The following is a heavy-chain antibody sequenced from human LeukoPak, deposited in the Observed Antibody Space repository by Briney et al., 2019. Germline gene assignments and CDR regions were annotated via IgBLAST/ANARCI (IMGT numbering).Heavy chain of an antibody. J-gene: IGHJ4*02. Sequence: GGSLRLSCAASGFTFSSYSMNWVRQAPGKGLEWVSSISSSSSYIYYADSLKGRFTISRDNAKNSLYLQMNSLRAEDTAVYYCARGYSCGGDCSESPIDYWGQGTLVTVSS. CDR1: GFTFSSYS. V-gene: IGHV3-21*01. D-gene: IGHD2-21*02. CDR2: ISSSSSYI. CDR3: ARGYSCGGDCSESPIDY.